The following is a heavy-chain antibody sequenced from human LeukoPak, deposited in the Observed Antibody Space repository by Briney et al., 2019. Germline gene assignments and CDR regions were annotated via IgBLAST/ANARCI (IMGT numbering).Heavy chain of an antibody. Sequence: PSETLSLTCAVYGGSFSGYYWSWVRQPPGKGLEWVGEINHSGSTNYNPSLKIRVTISVDTSKTQFSLKLSSVTAADTAVYYCAKHEYGDLKDFDYWGHGTLVTVSS. J-gene: IGHJ4*01. V-gene: IGHV4-34*01. CDR3: AKHEYGDLKDFDY. CDR2: INHSGST. CDR1: GGSFSGYY. D-gene: IGHD4-17*01.